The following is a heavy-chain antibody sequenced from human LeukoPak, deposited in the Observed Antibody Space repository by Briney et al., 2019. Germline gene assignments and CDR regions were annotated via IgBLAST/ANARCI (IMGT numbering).Heavy chain of an antibody. D-gene: IGHD4-23*01. CDR3: ARDPGGGKGDYYYYYYMDV. Sequence: ASVTVSCKASGYTFTGYYMHWVRQAPGQGLEWMGWINPNSGGTNYAQKFQGRVTMTRDTSISTAYMELSRLRSDDTAVYYCARDPGGGKGDYYYYYYMDVWGKGTTVTVSS. V-gene: IGHV1-2*02. J-gene: IGHJ6*03. CDR1: GYTFTGYY. CDR2: INPNSGGT.